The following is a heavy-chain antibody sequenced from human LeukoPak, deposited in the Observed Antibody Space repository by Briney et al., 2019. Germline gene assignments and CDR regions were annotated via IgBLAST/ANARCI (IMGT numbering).Heavy chain of an antibody. J-gene: IGHJ4*02. D-gene: IGHD1-26*01. Sequence: GGSLRLSCAASGFTFDDYGMSWVRQAPGKGLEWVSGINWNGGSTGYADSVKGRFTISRDNAKNSLYLQMNSLRAEDTALYYCARDQKHVGATGNKALDYWGQGTLVTVSS. CDR1: GFTFDDYG. V-gene: IGHV3-20*04. CDR2: INWNGGST. CDR3: ARDQKHVGATGNKALDY.